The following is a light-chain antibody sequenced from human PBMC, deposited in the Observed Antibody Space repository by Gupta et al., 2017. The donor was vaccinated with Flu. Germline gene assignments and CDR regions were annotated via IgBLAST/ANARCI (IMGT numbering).Light chain of an antibody. CDR3: QQYKNWPPFT. J-gene: IGKJ4*01. Sequence: EIVMTQSPATLSVSPGERATLSCRASQSVSSNLAWYQQKPGQAPRLLIYGASTRATGIPARFSGSGSGTEFTLTISSLQSEDFAVYYCQQYKNWPPFTFGRGTKVEIK. V-gene: IGKV3-15*01. CDR2: GAS. CDR1: QSVSSN.